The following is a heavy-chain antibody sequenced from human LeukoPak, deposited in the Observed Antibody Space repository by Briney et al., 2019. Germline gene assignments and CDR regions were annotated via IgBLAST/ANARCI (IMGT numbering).Heavy chain of an antibody. J-gene: IGHJ4*02. CDR3: ARLLGSGIDF. Sequence: GESLEISWKGSGFIFATNWLGWVRQMSGKGLELMGIIDPYDSDPRYSPSFQGQVTISADKSISTAYLQWSSLKASDTAMYYCARLLGSGIDFWGQGTPVTVSS. V-gene: IGHV5-51*01. D-gene: IGHD2-15*01. CDR1: GFIFATNW. CDR2: IDPYDSDP.